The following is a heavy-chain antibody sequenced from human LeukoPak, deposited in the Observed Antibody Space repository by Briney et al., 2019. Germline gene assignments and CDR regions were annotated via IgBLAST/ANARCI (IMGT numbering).Heavy chain of an antibody. D-gene: IGHD1-1*01. Sequence: ASVKVSCKASGYTFTSYGISWVRQAPGQGLEWMGIINPSGGSTSYAQKFQGRVTMTRDTSTSTVYMELSSLRSEDMAVYYCARWVNQVPDIWGQGTMVTVSS. V-gene: IGHV1-46*01. CDR3: ARWVNQVPDI. J-gene: IGHJ3*02. CDR2: INPSGGST. CDR1: GYTFTSYG.